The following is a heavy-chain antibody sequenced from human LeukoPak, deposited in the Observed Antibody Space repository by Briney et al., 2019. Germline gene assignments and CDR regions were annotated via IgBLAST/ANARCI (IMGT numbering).Heavy chain of an antibody. V-gene: IGHV3-66*01. CDR1: RFIFSDYA. J-gene: IGHJ4*02. CDR2: IYSGGDT. D-gene: IGHD6-13*01. CDR3: AREWDTSSSFDY. Sequence: GGSLRLSCAASRFIFSDYALNWVRQAPGKGLEWVSVIYSGGDTYYADSVKGRFTISRDNSKNTLYLQMNSLRAEDTAVYYCAREWDTSSSFDYWGQGTLVTVSS.